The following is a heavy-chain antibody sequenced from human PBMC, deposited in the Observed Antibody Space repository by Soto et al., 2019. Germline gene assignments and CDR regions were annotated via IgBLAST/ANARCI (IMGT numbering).Heavy chain of an antibody. J-gene: IGHJ2*01. D-gene: IGHD3-22*01. CDR3: AKGDYYDSSGTLDL. Sequence: EVQLVESGGVVVQPGGSRRLSCAASGFTFDDYTMHWVRQAPGKGLEWVSLISWDGGSTCYADSVKGRFTISRDNSKNSLYLQMNSLRTEDTALYYCAKGDYYDSSGTLDLWGRGTLVTVSS. CDR2: ISWDGGST. V-gene: IGHV3-43*01. CDR1: GFTFDDYT.